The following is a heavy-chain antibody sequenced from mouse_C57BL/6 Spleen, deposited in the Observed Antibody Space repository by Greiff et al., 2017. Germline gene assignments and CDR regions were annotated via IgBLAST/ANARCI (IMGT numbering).Heavy chain of an antibody. CDR2: IDPSDSET. Sequence: QVQLQQPGAELVRPGSSVKLSCKASGYTFTSYWMHWVKQRPIQGLEWIGNIDPSDSETHYNQKFKDKATLTVDKSSSTAYMQLSSLTSEDSAVYYCARQGGLRPLDYWGQGTTLTVSS. CDR1: GYTFTSYW. CDR3: ARQGGLRPLDY. D-gene: IGHD2-4*01. V-gene: IGHV1-52*01. J-gene: IGHJ2*01.